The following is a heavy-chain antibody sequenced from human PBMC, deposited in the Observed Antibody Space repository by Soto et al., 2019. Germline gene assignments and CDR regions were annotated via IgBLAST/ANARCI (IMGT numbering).Heavy chain of an antibody. CDR1: GGSISSSSYY. CDR2: IYYSGST. V-gene: IGHV4-39*01. J-gene: IGHJ6*02. CDR3: ARHEDDYYYYGMDV. D-gene: IGHD3-16*01. Sequence: SETLSLTCTVSGGSISSSSYYWGWIRQPPGKGLEWIGSIYYSGSTYYNPSLKSRVTISVDTSKNQFSLKLSSVTAADTAVYYCARHEDDYYYYGMDVWGQGTTVTVSS.